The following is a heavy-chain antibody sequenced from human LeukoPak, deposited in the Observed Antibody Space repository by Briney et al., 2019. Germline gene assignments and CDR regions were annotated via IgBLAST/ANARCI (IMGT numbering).Heavy chain of an antibody. V-gene: IGHV3-21*01. CDR1: GFTFNTYT. CDR2: IGRTSVDK. J-gene: IGHJ4*02. Sequence: GGPLRLSCAASGFTFNTYTMNWVPQAPGKGLEWISSIGRTSVDKYYADSVRGRFTISGDNAKNSLYVQMNSLRAEDTAVYYCVRGDSRELWGQGTLVTVSS. D-gene: IGHD3-22*01. CDR3: VRGDSREL.